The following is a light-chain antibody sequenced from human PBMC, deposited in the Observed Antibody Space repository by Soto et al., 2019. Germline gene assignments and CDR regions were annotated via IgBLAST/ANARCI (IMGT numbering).Light chain of an antibody. CDR1: SSDVGAYNY. CDR3: SSYTDSNTVL. V-gene: IGLV2-14*01. J-gene: IGLJ2*01. Sequence: QSALTQPASVSGSPGQWITISCTGTSSDVGAYNYVSWYQHHPGKAPKLIIYEVVNRPSGISNRFSGSKSGNTASLAISGLQAEDEADYYCSSYTDSNTVLFGGGTKVTVL. CDR2: EVV.